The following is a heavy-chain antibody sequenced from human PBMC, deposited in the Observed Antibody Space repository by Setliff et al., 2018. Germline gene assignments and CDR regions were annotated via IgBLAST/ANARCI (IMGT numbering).Heavy chain of an antibody. CDR3: ARAGNIAGAGKALDY. J-gene: IGHJ4*02. Sequence: SETLSLTCTASGGSISSGSYYWSWIRHPAGKGLGWIGRIYTSGSTNYNPSLKSRVTNPDTSKNQFSLQLNSVTPEDTAVYYCARAGNIAGAGKALDYWGQGTLVTVSS. V-gene: IGHV4-61*02. CDR1: GGSISSGSYY. CDR2: IYTSGST. D-gene: IGHD6-19*01.